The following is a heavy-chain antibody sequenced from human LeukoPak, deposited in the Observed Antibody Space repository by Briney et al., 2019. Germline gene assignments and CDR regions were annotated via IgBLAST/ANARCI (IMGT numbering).Heavy chain of an antibody. D-gene: IGHD1-1*01. CDR3: ARIVRRANEGDPRGFDY. CDR1: GFTFSSYG. V-gene: IGHV3-30*02. Sequence: GGSLRLSCAASGFTFSSYGMHWVRQAPGKGLEWVAFIRYDGSNKYYADSVKGRFTISRDNSKNTLYLQMNSLRSEDTAVYYCARIVRRANEGDPRGFDYWGQGTLVTVSS. CDR2: IRYDGSNK. J-gene: IGHJ4*02.